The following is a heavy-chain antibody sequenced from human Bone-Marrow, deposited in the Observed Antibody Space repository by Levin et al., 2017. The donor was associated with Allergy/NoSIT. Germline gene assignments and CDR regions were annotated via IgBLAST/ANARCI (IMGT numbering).Heavy chain of an antibody. CDR2: ISGSGGRT. CDR3: AKHLGAYEGDDIFTGLFDY. CDR1: GFTFDTFT. V-gene: IGHV3-23*01. D-gene: IGHD3-9*01. J-gene: IGHJ4*02. Sequence: LSLTCGASGFTFDTFTMSWVRQGPGRGLEWLADISGSGGRTYYADSVKGRFSISRDNSKNIVYLQMNSLRGEGTAVYYCAKHLGAYEGDDIFTGLFDYWGQGTLVTVSS.